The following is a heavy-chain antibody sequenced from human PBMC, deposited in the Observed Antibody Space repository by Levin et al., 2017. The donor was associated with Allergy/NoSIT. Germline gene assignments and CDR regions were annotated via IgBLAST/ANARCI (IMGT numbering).Heavy chain of an antibody. CDR2: TYYRSKWYN. CDR3: ARSIAVAGRLGPFDY. V-gene: IGHV6-1*01. J-gene: IGHJ4*02. Sequence: SQTLSLTCAISGDSVSSTSAAWSWIRQSPSRGLEWLGRTYYRSKWYNDYAVSVKSRITITPDTSKNQFSLQLNFMTPEDTAVYYCARSIAVAGRLGPFDYWGQGTLVTVSS. D-gene: IGHD6-19*01. CDR1: GDSVSSTSAA.